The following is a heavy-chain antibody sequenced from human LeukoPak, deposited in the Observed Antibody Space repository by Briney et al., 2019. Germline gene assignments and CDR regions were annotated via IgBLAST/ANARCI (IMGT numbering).Heavy chain of an antibody. J-gene: IGHJ4*02. D-gene: IGHD3-10*01. V-gene: IGHV3-23*01. CDR3: AKDGEYCGSGSYSDY. CDR2: ISGSGGST. CDR1: GFTFSSYA. Sequence: PGGSLRLSCAASGFTFSSYAMSWVRQAPGKGLEWVSAISGSGGSTYYADSVKGRFTISRDNSKNTLYLQMNSLRAEDTAVYYCAKDGEYCGSGSYSDYWGQGTLVTVSS.